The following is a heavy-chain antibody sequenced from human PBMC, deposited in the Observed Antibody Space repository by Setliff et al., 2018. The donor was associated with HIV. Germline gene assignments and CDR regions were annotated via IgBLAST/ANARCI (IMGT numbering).Heavy chain of an antibody. D-gene: IGHD3-22*01. CDR3: ASRVYYYDSSGYLREEGFDP. CDR2: INESGRI. Sequence: TSETLSLTCAVYGGSFSGHYWNWVRQPPGKGLEWIGEINESGRINYNPSLKSRLIISVDTSKKQFSLNLISMTAADTAVYFCASRVYYYDSSGYLREEGFDPWGQGTLVTVSS. CDR1: GGSFSGHY. V-gene: IGHV4-34*01. J-gene: IGHJ5*02.